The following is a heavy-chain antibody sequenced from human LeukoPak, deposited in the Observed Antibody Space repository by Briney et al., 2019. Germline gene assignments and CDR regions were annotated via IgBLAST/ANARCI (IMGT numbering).Heavy chain of an antibody. CDR3: ARNLGIAVAGTVGWFDP. J-gene: IGHJ5*02. D-gene: IGHD6-19*01. Sequence: SVKVSCKASGGTFSSYAISWVRQAPGQGLEWMGGIIPISGTANYAQKFQGRVTITADESTSTAYMELSSLRSEDTAVYYCARNLGIAVAGTVGWFDPWGQGTLATVSS. CDR1: GGTFSSYA. V-gene: IGHV1-69*13. CDR2: IIPISGTA.